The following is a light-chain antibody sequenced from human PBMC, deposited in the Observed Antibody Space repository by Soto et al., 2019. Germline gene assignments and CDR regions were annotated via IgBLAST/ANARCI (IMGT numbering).Light chain of an antibody. J-gene: IGKJ1*01. Sequence: EIVLTQSPDTLSVSPGERATLSCRASQSISRTLAWYQQKSGQPPRLLISDASSRATGISARFSGSGSGTEFTLTISSLQSEDFAIYYCQQYNNWPRTFGQGTKVDIK. CDR2: DAS. V-gene: IGKV3-15*01. CDR3: QQYNNWPRT. CDR1: QSISRT.